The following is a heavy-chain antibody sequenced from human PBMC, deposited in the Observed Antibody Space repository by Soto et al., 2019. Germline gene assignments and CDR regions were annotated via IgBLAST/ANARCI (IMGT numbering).Heavy chain of an antibody. D-gene: IGHD6-6*01. J-gene: IGHJ4*02. CDR2: ISSSGLST. CDR1: GFTFSSYA. CDR3: ARDLGSSSFDY. V-gene: IGHV3-23*01. Sequence: VQLLESGGGLVQPGGSLRLSCAASGFTFSSYAMTWVRQVPGKGLEWVSGISSSGLSTFYSDSAKGRFTISIDNSQNTLYLQMNSLRAEDTAVYFCARDLGSSSFDYWGQGTLVTVSS.